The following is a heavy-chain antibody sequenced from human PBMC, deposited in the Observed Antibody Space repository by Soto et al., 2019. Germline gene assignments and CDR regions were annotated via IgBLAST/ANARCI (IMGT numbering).Heavy chain of an antibody. CDR3: AKALYDSSGYYPLDAFDI. Sequence: PRLSCAASGFTFSSYGMHWVRHAPGKGLEWVAVISYDGSNKYYADSVKGRFTISRDNSKNTLYLQMNSLRAEDTAVYYCAKALYDSSGYYPLDAFDIWGQGTMVTVSS. D-gene: IGHD3-22*01. CDR1: GFTFSSYG. V-gene: IGHV3-30*18. CDR2: ISYDGSNK. J-gene: IGHJ3*02.